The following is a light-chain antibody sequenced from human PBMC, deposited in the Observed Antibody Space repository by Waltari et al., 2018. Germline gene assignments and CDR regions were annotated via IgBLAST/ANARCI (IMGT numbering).Light chain of an antibody. CDR1: SSDVGGYNY. Sequence: QSALTQPRSVSGSPGQSVTISCTGTSSDVGGYNYVSWYQQHPGKARKLMMYDVSKRPQGVTVRISGSKDGDTASLTISRVHAADAADYYCSSYARSYAFVIFGGGTKLTVL. V-gene: IGLV2-11*01. CDR2: DVS. CDR3: SSYARSYAFVI. J-gene: IGLJ2*01.